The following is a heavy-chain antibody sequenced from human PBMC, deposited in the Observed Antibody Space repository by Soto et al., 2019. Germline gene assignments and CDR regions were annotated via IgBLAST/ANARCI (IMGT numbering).Heavy chain of an antibody. V-gene: IGHV4-39*01. Sequence: PSETLSLTCTVSGCSISSSSYYWGWIRQPPGKGLEWIGSIYYSGSTYYNPSLKSRVTISVDTSKNQFSLKLSSVTAADTAVYYCARQLRGSPKGWFDPWGQGTLVTVSS. CDR2: IYYSGST. CDR1: GCSISSSSYY. D-gene: IGHD6-13*01. CDR3: ARQLRGSPKGWFDP. J-gene: IGHJ5*02.